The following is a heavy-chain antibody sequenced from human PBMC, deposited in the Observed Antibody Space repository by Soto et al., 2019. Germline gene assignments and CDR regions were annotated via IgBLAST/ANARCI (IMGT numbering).Heavy chain of an antibody. V-gene: IGHV3-64D*06. D-gene: IGHD3-3*01. CDR1: GFTFSSYA. Sequence: GSLRLSCSASGFTFSSYAMHWVRQAPGKGLEYVSAISSNGGSTYYADSVKGRFTISRDNSKNTLYLQMSSLRAEDTAVYYCVKGWTSTAFDYWGQGTLVTVSS. CDR3: VKGWTSTAFDY. CDR2: ISSNGGST. J-gene: IGHJ4*02.